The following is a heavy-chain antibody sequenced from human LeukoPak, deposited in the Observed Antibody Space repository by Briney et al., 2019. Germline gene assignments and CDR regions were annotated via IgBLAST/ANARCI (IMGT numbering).Heavy chain of an antibody. CDR3: ARGVRWFDP. Sequence: SETLSLTCAVYGGSFSGYYWSWIRQPPGKGREWSGEINHSGSTNYNPSLKSRVTISVDTSKNQFSLKLSSVTAADTAVYYCARGVRWFDPWGQGTLVTVSS. CDR2: INHSGST. J-gene: IGHJ5*02. V-gene: IGHV4-34*01. CDR1: GGSFSGYY. D-gene: IGHD6-6*01.